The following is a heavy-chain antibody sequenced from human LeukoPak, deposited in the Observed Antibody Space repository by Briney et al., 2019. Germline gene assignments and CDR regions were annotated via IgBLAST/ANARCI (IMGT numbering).Heavy chain of an antibody. J-gene: IGHJ6*03. CDR2: ISGSGGST. CDR3: AGSLGYSSSWPIYYYYYYYMDV. V-gene: IGHV3-23*01. D-gene: IGHD6-13*01. CDR1: GFTFSSYA. Sequence: GGSLRLSCAASGFTFSSYAMSWVRQAPGKGLEWVSAISGSGGSTYYADSVKGRFTISRDNSKNTLYLQMNSLRAEDTAVYYCAGSLGYSSSWPIYYYYYYYMDVWGKGTTVTVSS.